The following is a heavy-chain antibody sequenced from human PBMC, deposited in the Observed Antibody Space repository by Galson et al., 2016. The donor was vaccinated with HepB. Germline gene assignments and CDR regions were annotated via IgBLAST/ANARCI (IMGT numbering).Heavy chain of an antibody. CDR2: IDWNGNK. Sequence: PALVKPTQTLTMTCTFSGFSLSTSGMAVSWIRQLPGKALEWLAVIDWNGNKFYSPSLTTRLTISKDTSKNQVVLTLTNMDPVDTATYFCARYLRSHGYYVTDVWGQGTTVTVSS. J-gene: IGHJ6*02. CDR1: GFSLSTSGMA. D-gene: IGHD4-17*01. V-gene: IGHV2-70*01. CDR3: ARYLRSHGYYVTDV.